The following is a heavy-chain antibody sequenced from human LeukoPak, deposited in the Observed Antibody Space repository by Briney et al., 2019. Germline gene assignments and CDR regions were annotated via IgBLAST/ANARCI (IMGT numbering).Heavy chain of an antibody. Sequence: SVKVSCKASGGTFSSYAISWVRQAPGQGLEWMGRIIPILGVANYAQKFQGRVTITADKSTSTAYMELSSLRSEDTAVYYCARARQSYYDSSGYATSYYYYYGMDVWGQGTTVTVSS. J-gene: IGHJ6*02. CDR2: IIPILGVA. CDR3: ARARQSYYDSSGYATSYYYYYGMDV. CDR1: GGTFSSYA. D-gene: IGHD3-22*01. V-gene: IGHV1-69*04.